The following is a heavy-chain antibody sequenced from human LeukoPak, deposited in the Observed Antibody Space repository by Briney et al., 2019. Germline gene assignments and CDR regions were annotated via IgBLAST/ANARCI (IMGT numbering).Heavy chain of an antibody. Sequence: GGSLRLSCAASGLTFSKSALTWVRQAPGKGLEWVSTIIDVGDLFYTYSVRGRFTISRDNSKNTVYMQMDGLRAEDTAVYYCTRDRGGSPTDVFDYWGQGTLVTVSS. D-gene: IGHD2-15*01. CDR3: TRDRGGSPTDVFDY. CDR2: IIDVGDL. V-gene: IGHV3-23*01. CDR1: GLTFSKSA. J-gene: IGHJ4*02.